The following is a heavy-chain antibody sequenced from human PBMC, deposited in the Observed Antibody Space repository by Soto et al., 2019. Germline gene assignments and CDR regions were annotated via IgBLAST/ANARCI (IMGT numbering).Heavy chain of an antibody. CDR3: AKEREYYDSSGYSDAFDI. CDR2: ISYDGSNK. J-gene: IGHJ3*02. Sequence: QVQLVESGGGVVQPGRSLRLSCAASGFTFSSYGMHWVRQAPGKGLEWVAVISYDGSNKYYADSVKGRFTISRDNSKNTLYLQMNSLRAEDTAVYYCAKEREYYDSSGYSDAFDIWGQGTMVTVSS. V-gene: IGHV3-30*18. D-gene: IGHD3-22*01. CDR1: GFTFSSYG.